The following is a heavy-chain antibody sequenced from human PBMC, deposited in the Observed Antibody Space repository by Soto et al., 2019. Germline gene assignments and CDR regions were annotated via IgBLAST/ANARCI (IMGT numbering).Heavy chain of an antibody. CDR2: ISGSGGST. CDR1: GFTFSSYA. D-gene: IGHD6-6*01. Sequence: GGSLRLSCAASGFTFSSYAMSWVRQAPGKGLEWVSAISGSGGSTYYADSVKGRFTISRDNSKNTLYLQMNSLRAEDTAVYYCAKDRAQEYSSSVFDYWGQGTLVTVSS. V-gene: IGHV3-23*01. J-gene: IGHJ4*02. CDR3: AKDRAQEYSSSVFDY.